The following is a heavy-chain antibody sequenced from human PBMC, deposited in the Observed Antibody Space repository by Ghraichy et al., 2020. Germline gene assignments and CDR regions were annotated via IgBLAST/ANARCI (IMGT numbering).Heavy chain of an antibody. CDR2: ISLDGSKT. CDR1: GFIFRNYW. CDR3: ARDFPGASDASDI. J-gene: IGHJ3*02. V-gene: IGHV3-74*01. Sequence: GGSLRLSCAVSGFIFRNYWMHWVRQAPGKGLVWVSRISLDGSKTAYADSVKGRFTISRDNAKNTLYLQMNSLRAEDTAVYYCARDFPGASDASDIWGQGTMVTVSS.